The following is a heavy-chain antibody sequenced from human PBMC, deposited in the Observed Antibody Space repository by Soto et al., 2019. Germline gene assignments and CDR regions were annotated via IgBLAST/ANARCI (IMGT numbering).Heavy chain of an antibody. CDR3: ARDLGSSSWYLWFDP. V-gene: IGHV4-31*03. D-gene: IGHD6-13*01. CDR2: IYYSGST. Sequence: SETLSLTCTVSGGSISSGGYYWSWIRQHPGKGLEWIGYIYYSGSTYYNPSLKSRVTISVDTSKNQFSLKLSSVTAAVTAVYYCARDLGSSSWYLWFDPWGQGTLVTVSS. J-gene: IGHJ5*02. CDR1: GGSISSGGYY.